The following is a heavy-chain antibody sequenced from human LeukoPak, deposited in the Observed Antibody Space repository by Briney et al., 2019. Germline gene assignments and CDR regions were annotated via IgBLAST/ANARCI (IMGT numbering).Heavy chain of an antibody. D-gene: IGHD1-26*01. CDR2: ISWNSGSI. CDR1: GFTFDDYA. Sequence: GGSLRLSCAASGFTFDDYAMHWVRQAPGKGLEWVSGISWNSGSIGYADSVKGRFTISRDNSKNTLYLQMNSLRAEDTAVYYCAKKGVGSGSYFVFDNWGQGTLVTVSS. V-gene: IGHV3-9*01. CDR3: AKKGVGSGSYFVFDN. J-gene: IGHJ4*02.